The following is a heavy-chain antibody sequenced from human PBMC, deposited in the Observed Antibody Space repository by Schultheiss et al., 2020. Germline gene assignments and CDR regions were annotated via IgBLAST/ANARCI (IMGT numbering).Heavy chain of an antibody. CDR1: GGSFSGYY. V-gene: IGHV4-34*01. CDR3: ARHVDEWELRNNWFDP. D-gene: IGHD1-26*01. J-gene: IGHJ5*02. CDR2: INHSGIT. Sequence: SETLSLTCAVYGGSFSGYYWSWIRQPPGKGLEWIGEINHSGITNYNPSLKSRVTISGDTSKNQFSLKLSSVTAADTAVYYCARHVDEWELRNNWFDPWGQGTLGTVSS.